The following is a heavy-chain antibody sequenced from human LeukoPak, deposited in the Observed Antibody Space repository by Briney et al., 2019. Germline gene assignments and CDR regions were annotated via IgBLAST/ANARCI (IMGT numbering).Heavy chain of an antibody. V-gene: IGHV1-24*01. CDR2: FDPEDGET. Sequence: TSVKDSCKVSGYTLTELSMHWVREAPGKGLEWMGGFDPEDGETIYAQKFQGRVTMTEDTSTDTAYMELSSLRSEDTAVYYCATRWYSGSYYNRWGQGTLVTVSS. CDR1: GYTLTELS. D-gene: IGHD1-26*01. CDR3: ATRWYSGSYYNR. J-gene: IGHJ4*02.